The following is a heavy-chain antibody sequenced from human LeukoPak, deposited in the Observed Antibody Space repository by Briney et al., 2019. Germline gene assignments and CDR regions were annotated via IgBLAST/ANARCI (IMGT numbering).Heavy chain of an antibody. J-gene: IGHJ4*02. Sequence: GASVKVSCKASGYTFSFYYMHWVRQAPGQGQEWMGWINPNSGGTKYAQKFQGRGTMTRATSISTAYMDLSMLRCDGSTVYYCATEFTDWGQGLLVTVS. CDR2: INPNSGGT. V-gene: IGHV1-2*02. CDR1: GYTFSFYY. CDR3: ATEFTD.